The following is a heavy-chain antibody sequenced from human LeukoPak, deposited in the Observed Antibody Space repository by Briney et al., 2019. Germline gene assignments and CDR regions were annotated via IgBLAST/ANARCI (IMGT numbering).Heavy chain of an antibody. J-gene: IGHJ4*02. D-gene: IGHD3-10*01. V-gene: IGHV3-11*01. Sequence: GGSLRLSCAASGFTFSDFYINWIRQAPGKGLEWISYISNSGLTTHSAYADSVKGRFTISRDNAQRSVYLQMNSLRAEDTAVYYCARGGSQGVTDYFDNWGQGTLVTVSS. CDR3: ARGGSQGVTDYFDN. CDR2: ISNSGLTT. CDR1: GFTFSDFY.